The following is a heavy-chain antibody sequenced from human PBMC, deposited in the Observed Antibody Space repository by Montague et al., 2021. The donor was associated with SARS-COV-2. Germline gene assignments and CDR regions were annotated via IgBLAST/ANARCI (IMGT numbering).Heavy chain of an antibody. Sequence: TLSLTRTVSGGSISSGGYYWSWIRQHPGKGLEWIGYIYYSGSTYYNPSLKSRVTISVDTSKNQFSLKLSSVTAADTAVYYCARVQGITMIVVVIGAFDNWGQGTMVTVSS. CDR3: ARVQGITMIVVVIGAFDN. V-gene: IGHV4-31*03. J-gene: IGHJ3*02. CDR2: IYYSGST. CDR1: GGSISSGGYY. D-gene: IGHD3-22*01.